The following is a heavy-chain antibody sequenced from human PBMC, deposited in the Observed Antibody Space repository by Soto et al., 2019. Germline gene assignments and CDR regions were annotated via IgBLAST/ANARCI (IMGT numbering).Heavy chain of an antibody. CDR3: ARGLGSYGYFDY. CDR2: INHSGST. J-gene: IGHJ4*02. V-gene: IGHV4-34*01. Sequence: QVQLQQWGAGLLKPSETLSLTCAVYGGSFSGYYWSWIRQPPGKGLEWIGEINHSGSTNYNPSLKSRVTTSVDTSKNQFSLKLSSVTAADTAVYYCARGLGSYGYFDYWGQGTLVTVSS. CDR1: GGSFSGYY. D-gene: IGHD1-26*01.